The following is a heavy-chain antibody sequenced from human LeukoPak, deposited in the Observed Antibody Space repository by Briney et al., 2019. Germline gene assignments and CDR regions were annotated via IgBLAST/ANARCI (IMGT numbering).Heavy chain of an antibody. V-gene: IGHV3-23*01. J-gene: IGHJ4*02. D-gene: IGHD3-10*02. CDR3: AKGVNYFVLEY. Sequence: GGSLRLSCAASGFTFSTYARSWVRQAPGKGLEWVSALSPSGGITYYEDSVKGRFTISSDNSKNTLYLQRNSLSAEDTAVYYCAKGVNYFVLEYWGQGTLVSISS. CDR1: GFTFSTYA. CDR2: LSPSGGIT.